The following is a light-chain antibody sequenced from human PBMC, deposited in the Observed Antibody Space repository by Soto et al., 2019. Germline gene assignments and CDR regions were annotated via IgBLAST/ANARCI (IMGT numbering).Light chain of an antibody. Sequence: TQSPSTLSASVGDRVTITCRASQNIRTWLSWYQQKPGKAPNLLIFDASSLHSGVPSRFSGSGSGTEFTLTITSLQPDDFATYYCQHYNPYSGPFGQGTKVEIK. CDR3: QHYNPYSGP. CDR2: DAS. CDR1: QNIRTW. V-gene: IGKV1-5*01. J-gene: IGKJ1*01.